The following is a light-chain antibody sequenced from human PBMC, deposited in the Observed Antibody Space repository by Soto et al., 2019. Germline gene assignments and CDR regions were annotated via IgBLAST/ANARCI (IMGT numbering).Light chain of an antibody. CDR3: SYYGGSKPVV. CDR1: SSDVGGYNY. J-gene: IGLJ2*01. Sequence: QSALTQPPSASGSPGQSVTISCTGSSSDVGGYNYVSWYQQHPGKAPKLMIYEVSKRSSGVPDRLSGSKSGNTASLTVSGLKAVDEADDCCSYYGGSKPVVFCGGTKLTVL. CDR2: EVS. V-gene: IGLV2-8*01.